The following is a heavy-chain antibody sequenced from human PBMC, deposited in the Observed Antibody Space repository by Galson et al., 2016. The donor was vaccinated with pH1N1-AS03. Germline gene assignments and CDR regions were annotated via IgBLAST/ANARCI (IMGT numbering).Heavy chain of an antibody. D-gene: IGHD6-13*01. Sequence: SCKASGYAFTDYYMHLLRQAPGQGLEWMAWINTDSGGTDYAQKFQGRVTMTRDASISTTYMELSSLRSDDTAVYYCVRGSPHSSSTNYAFEFWGRGTVVTVSS. J-gene: IGHJ3*01. CDR3: VRGSPHSSSTNYAFEF. V-gene: IGHV1-2*02. CDR1: GYAFTDYY. CDR2: INTDSGGT.